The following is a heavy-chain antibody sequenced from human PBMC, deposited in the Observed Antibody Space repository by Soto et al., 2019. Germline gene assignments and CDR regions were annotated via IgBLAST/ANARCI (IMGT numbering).Heavy chain of an antibody. CDR3: AKDLITDTAMDPFDY. CDR2: VSASGLNT. Sequence: PGGSLRLSCAASGFTFSTYAMAWVRQAPGKGLEWVSGVSASGLNTDYADPVKGRFYISRDNSKNTLYLQMNSLRAEDTAVYYCAKDLITDTAMDPFDYWGQGTLVTVSS. CDR1: GFTFSTYA. J-gene: IGHJ4*02. V-gene: IGHV3-23*01. D-gene: IGHD5-18*01.